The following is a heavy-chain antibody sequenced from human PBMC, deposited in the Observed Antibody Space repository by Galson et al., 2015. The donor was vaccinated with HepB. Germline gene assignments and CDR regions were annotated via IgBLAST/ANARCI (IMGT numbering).Heavy chain of an antibody. Sequence: SLRLSCAASGFTFSSYEMNWVRQAPGKGLEWVSYISSSGSTIYYADSVKGRFTISRDNAKNSLYLQMNSLRAEDTAVYYCASGYSYVLAFDIWGQGTMVTVSS. CDR1: GFTFSSYE. J-gene: IGHJ3*02. V-gene: IGHV3-48*03. D-gene: IGHD5-18*01. CDR3: ASGYSYVLAFDI. CDR2: ISSSGSTI.